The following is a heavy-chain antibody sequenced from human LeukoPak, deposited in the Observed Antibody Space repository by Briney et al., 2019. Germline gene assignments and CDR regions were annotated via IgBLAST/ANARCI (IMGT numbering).Heavy chain of an antibody. Sequence: SETLSLTCTVYGGSFSGYYWSWIRQPPGKGLEWIGYIYYSGSTNYNPSLKSRVTISVDTSKNQFSLKLSSVTAADTAVYYCARDLELWGQGTLVTVSS. CDR1: GGSFSGYY. V-gene: IGHV4-59*01. CDR3: ARDLEL. J-gene: IGHJ4*02. CDR2: IYYSGST. D-gene: IGHD2/OR15-2a*01.